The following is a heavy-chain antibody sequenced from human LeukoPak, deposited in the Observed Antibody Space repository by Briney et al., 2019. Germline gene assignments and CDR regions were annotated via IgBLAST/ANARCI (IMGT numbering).Heavy chain of an antibody. CDR3: AKDHSYGNGGLGY. D-gene: IGHD5-18*01. J-gene: IGHJ4*02. V-gene: IGHV3-30*18. CDR2: ISYDGSNK. CDR1: GFTFSSYG. Sequence: GGSLRLSCAASGFTFSSYGMHWVRQAPGKGLEWVAVISYDGSNKYYADSVKGRFTIYRDNSKNTLYLQMNSLRAEDTAVYYCAKDHSYGNGGLGYWGQGTLVTVSS.